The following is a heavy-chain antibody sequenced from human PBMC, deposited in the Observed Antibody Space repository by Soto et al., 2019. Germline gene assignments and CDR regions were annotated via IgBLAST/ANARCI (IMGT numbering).Heavy chain of an antibody. J-gene: IGHJ4*02. CDR1: GYTFTTYG. D-gene: IGHD3-22*01. CDR2: VSTYNGNT. CDR3: ARGPTEYYDNSGNYFLDY. V-gene: IGHV1-18*01. Sequence: QVQLVQSGAEVKKPGASVKVSCKASGYTFTTYGMSWVRQAPGQGLDWMGWVSTYNGNTKYAERLQGRVTMTTDTTTSTDYMEMRSLRSDDTAVYYWARGPTEYYDNSGNYFLDYWGQGTLVTVSS.